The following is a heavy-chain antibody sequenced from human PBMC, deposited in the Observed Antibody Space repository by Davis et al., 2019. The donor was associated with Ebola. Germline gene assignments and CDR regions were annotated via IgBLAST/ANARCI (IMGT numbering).Heavy chain of an antibody. CDR1: GGSISSSSYY. D-gene: IGHD2-15*01. Sequence: MPSETLSLTCAVYGGSISSSSYYWGWIRQPPGKGLEWIGYINHSGSTNYNPSLKSRVTISVDTSKNQFSLKLSSVTAADTAVYYCARLRGSCHRAFYYYGMDVWGQGTTVTVSS. V-gene: IGHV4-39*07. J-gene: IGHJ6*02. CDR3: ARLRGSCHRAFYYYGMDV. CDR2: INHSGST.